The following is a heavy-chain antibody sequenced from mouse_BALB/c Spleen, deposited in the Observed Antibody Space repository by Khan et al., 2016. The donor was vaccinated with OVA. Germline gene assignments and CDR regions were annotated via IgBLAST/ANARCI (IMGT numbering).Heavy chain of an antibody. D-gene: IGHD2-14*01. V-gene: IGHV1-26*01. Sequence: EVQLQQSGPDLVKPGASVKISCKASGYSFTLYYMSWVKQSHGKSLGWIGRVNPNTDNINYNQEFTSKAILTVDKSSNTAYMELRSLTSEDSAVYFCARGYDFFASWGQGTLVTVSA. J-gene: IGHJ3*01. CDR2: VNPNTDNI. CDR3: ARGYDFFAS. CDR1: GYSFTLYY.